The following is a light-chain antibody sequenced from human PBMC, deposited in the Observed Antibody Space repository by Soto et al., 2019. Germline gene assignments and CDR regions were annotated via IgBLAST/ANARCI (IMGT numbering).Light chain of an antibody. Sequence: EIVMTQSPATLSVSPGERATLSCRASQSVSSNLAWYQQKPGQAPRLLIYGASTRATGIPARFSGSGSGTEFTLTISSLQSEDFEVYYCQQYNNWPPYTFGLGTKLEIK. V-gene: IGKV3-15*01. CDR1: QSVSSN. CDR3: QQYNNWPPYT. J-gene: IGKJ2*01. CDR2: GAS.